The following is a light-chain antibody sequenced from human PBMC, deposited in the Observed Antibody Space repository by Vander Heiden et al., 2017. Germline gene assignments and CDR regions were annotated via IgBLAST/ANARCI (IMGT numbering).Light chain of an antibody. CDR2: DKS. Sequence: QSVLTQPPSVSGAPGQRVHLSCTGSNPNIGGAYNVHWYQQLPGAAPHHLIYDKSHRPSAVPDRFSGSKSGTTASLAITGLQAEDEADYYCQSYDLSLSGWVFGGGTKLTVL. J-gene: IGLJ3*02. V-gene: IGLV1-40*01. CDR3: QSYDLSLSGWV. CDR1: NPNIGGAYN.